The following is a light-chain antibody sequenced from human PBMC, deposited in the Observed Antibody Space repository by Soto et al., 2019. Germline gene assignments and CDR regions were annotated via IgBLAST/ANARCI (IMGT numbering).Light chain of an antibody. J-gene: IGKJ1*01. CDR2: GAS. CDR3: QQYVSSVT. Sequence: EIVLTQSPGFLSLSPGERATLSCRASQCVDSSFFAWYQQKPGQAPRLLIYGASKRATGIPDRFSGSGSGKDFTLTISRLEPEDFAVYYCQQYVSSVTFGQGTKVEIK. CDR1: QCVDSSF. V-gene: IGKV3-20*01.